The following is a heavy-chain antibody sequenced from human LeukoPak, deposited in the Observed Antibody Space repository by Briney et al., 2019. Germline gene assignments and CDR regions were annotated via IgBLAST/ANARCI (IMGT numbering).Heavy chain of an antibody. CDR3: ARNHDYGDNSIDY. J-gene: IGHJ4*02. V-gene: IGHV1-18*01. CDR2: ISAYKGYT. Sequence: ASVKVSCKASGYNFSSYGISWVRQAPGQGLEWMGWISAYKGYTNYAQKLQDRVTMTTDTSTSTAYMELRSLRSDDTAMYYCARNHDYGDNSIDYWGQGTLVTVSS. D-gene: IGHD4-23*01. CDR1: GYNFSSYG.